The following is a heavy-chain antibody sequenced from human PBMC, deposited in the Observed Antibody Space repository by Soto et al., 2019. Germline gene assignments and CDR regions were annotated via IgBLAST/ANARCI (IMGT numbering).Heavy chain of an antibody. J-gene: IGHJ6*03. V-gene: IGHV1-8*01. Sequence: GASVKVSCKASGYTFTSYDINWVRQATGQGLEWMGWMNPNSGNTGYAQKFQGRVTMTRSTSISTAYMELSSLRSEDTAVYYCARLNGDYTRFIDYCYYMDVWGKGTTVTVSS. CDR3: ARLNGDYTRFIDYCYYMDV. D-gene: IGHD4-17*01. CDR1: GYTFTSYD. CDR2: MNPNSGNT.